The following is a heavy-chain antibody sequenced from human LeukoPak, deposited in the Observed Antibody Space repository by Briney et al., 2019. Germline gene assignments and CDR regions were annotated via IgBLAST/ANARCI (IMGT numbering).Heavy chain of an antibody. CDR3: AREDPVVYNSGY. D-gene: IGHD5/OR15-5a*01. Sequence: ASVEVSCKPSGYTFTSYDINWVRQATGQGLEWMGWMNPNSGNTGYAQKFQGRVTMTRNTSISTAYMELSSLRSEDTAVYYCAREDPVVYNSGYWGQGTLVTVSS. CDR2: MNPNSGNT. CDR1: GYTFTSYD. J-gene: IGHJ4*02. V-gene: IGHV1-8*01.